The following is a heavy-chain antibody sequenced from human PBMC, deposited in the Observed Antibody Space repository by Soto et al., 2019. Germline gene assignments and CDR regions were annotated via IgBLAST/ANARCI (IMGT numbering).Heavy chain of an antibody. CDR2: ISGSGGST. Sequence: GESLKISCAASGFTFSSYAMSWVRQAPGKGLEWVSAISGSGGSTYYADSVKGRFTISRDNSKNTLYLQMNSLRAEDTAVYYCAKDQVAAAGRYYYYYGMDVWGQGTTVTVSS. J-gene: IGHJ6*02. CDR3: AKDQVAAAGRYYYYYGMDV. CDR1: GFTFSSYA. V-gene: IGHV3-23*01. D-gene: IGHD6-13*01.